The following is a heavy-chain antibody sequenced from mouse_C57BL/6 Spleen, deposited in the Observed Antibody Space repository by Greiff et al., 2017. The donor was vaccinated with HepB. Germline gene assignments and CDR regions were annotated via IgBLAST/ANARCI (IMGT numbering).Heavy chain of an antibody. D-gene: IGHD1-1*01. V-gene: IGHV1-55*01. Sequence: QVQLQQPGAELVKPGASVKMSCKASGYTFTSYWITWVMQRPGQGLEWIGDIYPGSGSTNYNEKFKSKATLTVDTSSSTADMQLSSRTSENSAVYECASSYDYSSNYWDFDDWGTGTTVTVSS. CDR1: GYTFTSYW. CDR3: ASSYDYSSNYWDFDD. J-gene: IGHJ1*03. CDR2: IYPGSGST.